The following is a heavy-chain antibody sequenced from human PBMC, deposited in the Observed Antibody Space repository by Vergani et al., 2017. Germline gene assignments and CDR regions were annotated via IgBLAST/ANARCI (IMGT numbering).Heavy chain of an antibody. CDR2: IYTSGST. V-gene: IGHV4-4*07. CDR1: GGSISSYY. J-gene: IGHJ3*02. Sequence: QVQLQESGPGLVKPSETLSLTCTVSGGSISSYYWSWIRQPAGKGLEWIGRIYTSGSTNYNPSLKSRVTRSVDTSKNQFSLKLSSVTAADTAVYYCARDYYDSSGYPRDAFDIWGQGTMVTVSS. D-gene: IGHD3-22*01. CDR3: ARDYYDSSGYPRDAFDI.